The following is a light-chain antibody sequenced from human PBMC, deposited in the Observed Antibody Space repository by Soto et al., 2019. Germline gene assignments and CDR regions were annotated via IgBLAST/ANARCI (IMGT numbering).Light chain of an antibody. V-gene: IGLV1-40*01. CDR2: DNN. CDR3: QSYDSSLSGSYV. Sequence: QSVLTQPPSVSGGPGQRVTISCTGSSSNIGAGYDVHWYQQLPGTAPKVLIYDNNNRPSGVPDRISGSKSGTSASLAITGLQAEDEADYYCQSYDSSLSGSYVFGTGTKVTVL. J-gene: IGLJ1*01. CDR1: SSNIGAGYD.